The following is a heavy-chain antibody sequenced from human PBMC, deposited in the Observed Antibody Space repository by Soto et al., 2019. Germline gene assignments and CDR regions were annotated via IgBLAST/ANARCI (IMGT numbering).Heavy chain of an antibody. CDR1: GGSISSYY. D-gene: IGHD3-10*01. CDR3: ARDSGRITMVRGVIRPERYYYYYMDV. V-gene: IGHV4-59*01. Sequence: SETLSLTCTVSGGSISSYYWSWIRQPPGKGLEWIGYIYYSGSTNYNPSLKSRVTISVDTSKNQFSLKLSSVTAADTAVYYCARDSGRITMVRGVIRPERYYYYYMDVWGKGTTVTGS. CDR2: IYYSGST. J-gene: IGHJ6*03.